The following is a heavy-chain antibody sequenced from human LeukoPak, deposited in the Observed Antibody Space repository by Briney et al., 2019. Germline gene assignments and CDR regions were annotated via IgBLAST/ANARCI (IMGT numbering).Heavy chain of an antibody. CDR3: TKETDCSGGRCSFYYYYYGMDV. Sequence: ARSLTLSCAASGFTLSIDGMHWVRQAPGKGLEWVAVISYDGSNKYYTNSMKGRFTIPRHNSKNTLYLQMNSLRAEDTAVSYCTKETDCSGGRCSFYYYYYGMDVWGKGTTVTVSS. CDR1: GFTLSIDG. D-gene: IGHD2-15*01. CDR2: ISYDGSNK. J-gene: IGHJ6*04. V-gene: IGHV3-30*18.